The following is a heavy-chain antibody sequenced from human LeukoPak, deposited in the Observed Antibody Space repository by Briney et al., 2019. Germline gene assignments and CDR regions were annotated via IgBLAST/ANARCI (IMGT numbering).Heavy chain of an antibody. Sequence: SETLSLTCTVSGGSISGHYWSWIRQPPGKGLEWIGYIYYSGSTNYNPSLKSRVTISVDTSKNQFSLKLSSVTAADTAVYYCARGGYSGSYPTSYSIDYWGQGTLVTVSS. CDR2: IYYSGST. J-gene: IGHJ4*02. V-gene: IGHV4-59*11. D-gene: IGHD1-26*01. CDR3: ARGGYSGSYPTSYSIDY. CDR1: GGSISGHY.